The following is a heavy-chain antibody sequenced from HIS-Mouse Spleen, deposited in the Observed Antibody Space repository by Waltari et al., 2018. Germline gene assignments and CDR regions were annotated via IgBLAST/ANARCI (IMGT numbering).Heavy chain of an antibody. V-gene: IGHV4-39*07. D-gene: IGHD6-13*01. J-gene: IGHJ2*01. Sequence: QLQLQESGPGLVKPSETLSLTCPVSGGSISSCSYYWDWIRQPPGKGLEWIGSIYYSGSTYYNPSLKSRVTISVDTSKNQFSLKLSSVTAADTAVYYCAREIPYSSSWYDWYFDLWGRGTLVTVSS. CDR3: AREIPYSSSWYDWYFDL. CDR2: IYYSGST. CDR1: GGSISSCSYY.